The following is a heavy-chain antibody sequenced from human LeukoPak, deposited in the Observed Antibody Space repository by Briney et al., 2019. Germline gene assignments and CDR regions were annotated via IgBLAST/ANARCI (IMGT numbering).Heavy chain of an antibody. V-gene: IGHV3-30*04. CDR2: ISYDGRNK. D-gene: IGHD2-15*01. CDR1: GFTFSSYA. Sequence: QHGGSLRLSCAASGFTFSSYAMHWVRQAPGKGLEWVAVISYDGRNKYYADSVKGRFTISRDNSKNTLYLQMNSLRAEDTAVYYCASLVVVVAATGPAFDIWGQGTMVTVSS. J-gene: IGHJ3*02. CDR3: ASLVVVVAATGPAFDI.